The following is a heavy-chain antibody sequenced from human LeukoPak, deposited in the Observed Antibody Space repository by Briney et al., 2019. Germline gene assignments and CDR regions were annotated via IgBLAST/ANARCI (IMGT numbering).Heavy chain of an antibody. CDR2: VYYSGST. CDR3: ARLGQQLVPDSYYYYYYMDV. D-gene: IGHD6-13*01. CDR1: GGSISSYY. J-gene: IGHJ6*03. V-gene: IGHV4-59*08. Sequence: SETLSLTCTASGGSISSYYWSWIRQPPGKGLEWIGYVYYSGSTNYNPSLKSRVTISVDTSKNQFSLKLTSVTAADTAVYYCARLGQQLVPDSYYYYYYMDVWGKGTTVTVSS.